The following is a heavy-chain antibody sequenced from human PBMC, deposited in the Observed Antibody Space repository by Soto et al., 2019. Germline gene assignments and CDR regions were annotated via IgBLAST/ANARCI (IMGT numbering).Heavy chain of an antibody. Sequence: LRLSCSASGFTFSSYSMNWVRQAPGKGLEWVSSISSSSYIYYADSVKGRFTISRDNAKNSLYLQMNSLRAEDTAVYYCARGYSYGPDAFDIWGQGTMVTVSS. CDR2: ISSSSYI. J-gene: IGHJ3*02. CDR3: ARGYSYGPDAFDI. D-gene: IGHD5-18*01. V-gene: IGHV3-21*01. CDR1: GFTFSSYS.